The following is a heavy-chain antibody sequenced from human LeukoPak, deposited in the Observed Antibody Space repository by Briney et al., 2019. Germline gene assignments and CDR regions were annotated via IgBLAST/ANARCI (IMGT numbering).Heavy chain of an antibody. CDR1: GFTFSSYV. J-gene: IGHJ4*02. D-gene: IGHD5-12*01. V-gene: IGHV3-30*14. Sequence: PGGSLRLSCAASGFTFSSYVMHWVRQAPGKGLEWVAIISYDGSNEYYADSVKGRFTISRDNSKNTLYLQMNSLSLEDTAVYYCAHSGYDYIDYWGQGTLVTVSS. CDR3: AHSGYDYIDY. CDR2: ISYDGSNE.